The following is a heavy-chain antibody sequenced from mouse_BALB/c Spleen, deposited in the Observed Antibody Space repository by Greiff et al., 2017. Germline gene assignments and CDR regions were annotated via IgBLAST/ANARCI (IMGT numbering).Heavy chain of an antibody. J-gene: IGHJ2*01. D-gene: IGHD2-4*01. Sequence: VQLQQSGAELVRPGTSVKVSCKASGYAFTNYLIEWVKQRPGQGLEWIGVINPGSGGTNYNEKFKGKATLTADKSSSTAYMQLSSLTSDDSAVYFCARGEITTGGDYWGQGTTLTVSS. V-gene: IGHV1-54*01. CDR3: ARGEITTGGDY. CDR2: INPGSGGT. CDR1: GYAFTNYL.